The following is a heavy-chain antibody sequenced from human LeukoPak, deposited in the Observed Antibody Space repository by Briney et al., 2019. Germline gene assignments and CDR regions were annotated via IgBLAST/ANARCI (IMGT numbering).Heavy chain of an antibody. Sequence: GGSLRLSCAASGFTFSSYEMNWVRQAPGEGLEWVSYISSSGSTIYYADSVKGRFTISRDNAKNSLYLQMNSLRAEDTAVYYCAAISGWSVDAFDIWGQGQWSPSLQ. CDR3: AAISGWSVDAFDI. CDR1: GFTFSSYE. CDR2: ISSSGSTI. J-gene: IGHJ3*02. D-gene: IGHD6-19*01. V-gene: IGHV3-48*03.